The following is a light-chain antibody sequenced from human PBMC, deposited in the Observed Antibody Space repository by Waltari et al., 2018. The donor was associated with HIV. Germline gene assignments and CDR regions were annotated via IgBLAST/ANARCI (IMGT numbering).Light chain of an antibody. CDR2: EVS. Sequence: QFALTQPASVSGSPGQSLTISCSGTSRDIGYYNYVSCYQQHPGKAPKLMIYEVSNRTSGISNRFSGSKSGNTASLTISALQAEDEADYFCSSVANSVTLSVLFGGGTKLTVL. J-gene: IGLJ3*02. CDR1: SRDIGYYNY. CDR3: SSVANSVTLSVL. V-gene: IGLV2-14*01.